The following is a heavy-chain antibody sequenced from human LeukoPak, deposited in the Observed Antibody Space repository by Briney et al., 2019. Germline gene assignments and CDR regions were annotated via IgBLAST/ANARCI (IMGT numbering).Heavy chain of an antibody. CDR2: ISAYNGNT. CDR1: GYTFTSYG. D-gene: IGHD3-22*01. CDR3: ARVQASGYYPDDAFDI. Sequence: ASVKVSCKASGYTFTSYGISWVRQAPGQGLEWMGWISAYNGNTNYAQKFQGRVTITADKSTSTAYMELSSLRSEDTAVYYCARVQASGYYPDDAFDIWGQGTMVTVSS. J-gene: IGHJ3*02. V-gene: IGHV1-18*01.